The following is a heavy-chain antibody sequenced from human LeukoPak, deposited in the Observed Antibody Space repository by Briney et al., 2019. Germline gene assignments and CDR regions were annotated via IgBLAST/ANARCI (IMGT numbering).Heavy chain of an antibody. D-gene: IGHD2-21*01. J-gene: IGHJ4*02. CDR1: GFTFSSYA. Sequence: GGSLRLSCAAPGFTFSSYAMSWVRQAPGKGLEWVSAISGSGGSTYYADSVKGRFTISRDNSKNTLYLQMNSLRAEDTAVYYCAKASLGESRWYFDYWGQGTLVTVSS. V-gene: IGHV3-23*01. CDR3: AKASLGESRWYFDY. CDR2: ISGSGGST.